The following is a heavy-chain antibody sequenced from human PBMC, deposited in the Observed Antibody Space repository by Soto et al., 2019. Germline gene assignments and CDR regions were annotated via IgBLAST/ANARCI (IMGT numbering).Heavy chain of an antibody. J-gene: IGHJ5*02. D-gene: IGHD2-2*01. V-gene: IGHV1-18*01. CDR1: GYTFTSYG. CDR3: ARDARPRDIVVVPAAISVFWFDP. CDR2: ISAYNGNT. Sequence: QVQLVQSGAEVKKPGASVKVSCKASGYTFTSYGISWVRQAPGQGLEWMGWISAYNGNTNYAQKLEGRVNMTTDTSTSTAEMELRSLRSDDTAVYYCARDARPRDIVVVPAAISVFWFDPWGQGTLVTVSS.